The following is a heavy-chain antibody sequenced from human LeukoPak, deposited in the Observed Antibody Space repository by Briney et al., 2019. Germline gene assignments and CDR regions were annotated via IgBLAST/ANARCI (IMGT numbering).Heavy chain of an antibody. J-gene: IGHJ4*02. V-gene: IGHV3-33*08. D-gene: IGHD6-19*01. Sequence: GGSLRLSCAASGFTFSSYGMHWVRQAPGKGLEWVAVIWYDESNKYYADSVKGRFTISRDNSKNTLYLQMNSLRAEDTAVHYCARGPSIAVAGDYWGQGTLVTVSS. CDR2: IWYDESNK. CDR3: ARGPSIAVAGDY. CDR1: GFTFSSYG.